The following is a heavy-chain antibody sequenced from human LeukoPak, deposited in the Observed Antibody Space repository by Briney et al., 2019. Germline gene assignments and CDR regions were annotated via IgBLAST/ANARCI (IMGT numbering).Heavy chain of an antibody. V-gene: IGHV3-7*03. CDR3: ARLPCSSGICYSSRGHAFDI. CDR1: GFTFSSYW. CDR2: IKQDGSEK. D-gene: IGHD2-15*01. J-gene: IGHJ3*02. Sequence: GGSLRLSCAASGFTFSSYWMSWVRQAPGKGLEWVANIKQDGSEKYYVDSVKGRFTISRDNAKNSLYLQMNSLRAEDTAVYYCARLPCSSGICYSSRGHAFDIWGQGTMVTVSS.